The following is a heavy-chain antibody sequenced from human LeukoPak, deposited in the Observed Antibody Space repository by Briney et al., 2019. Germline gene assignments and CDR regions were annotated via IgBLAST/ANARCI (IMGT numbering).Heavy chain of an antibody. Sequence: GGSLRLSCAASGFTFSSYWMNWVRQAPGKGLVWVSRIASDGNSTTYADSVKGRFSISRDNAKNTLYLQMDSLRVEDTAVYYCARGRPHGNDYWGQGTLVTVSS. D-gene: IGHD4-23*01. CDR3: ARGRPHGNDY. V-gene: IGHV3-74*01. CDR2: IASDGNST. CDR1: GFTFSSYW. J-gene: IGHJ4*02.